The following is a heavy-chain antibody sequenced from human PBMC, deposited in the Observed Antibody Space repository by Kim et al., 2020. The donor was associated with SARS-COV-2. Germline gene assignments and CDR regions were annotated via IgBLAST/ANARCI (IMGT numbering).Heavy chain of an antibody. CDR3: ARDYEDGYKWLNWFDP. J-gene: IGHJ5*02. D-gene: IGHD3-22*01. V-gene: IGHV3-30*07. Sequence: VKGRFTLSRDKSKNTLYREMNSLRAEDTAVYYCARDYEDGYKWLNWFDPWGQGTLVTISS.